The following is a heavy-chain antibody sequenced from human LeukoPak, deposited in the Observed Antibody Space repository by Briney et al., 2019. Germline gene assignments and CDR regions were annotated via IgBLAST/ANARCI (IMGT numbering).Heavy chain of an antibody. Sequence: ASVKVSCKASGYTFTSYGISWVRQAPGQGLEWMGWISAYNGNTNYAQKLQGRVTMTTDTSTSTAYMELRSLRSDDTAVYYCARDPRFQGYCSSTSCYMAPDWYFDLWGRGTLVTVSS. CDR2: ISAYNGNT. CDR3: ARDPRFQGYCSSTSCYMAPDWYFDL. V-gene: IGHV1-18*01. CDR1: GYTFTSYG. J-gene: IGHJ2*01. D-gene: IGHD2-2*02.